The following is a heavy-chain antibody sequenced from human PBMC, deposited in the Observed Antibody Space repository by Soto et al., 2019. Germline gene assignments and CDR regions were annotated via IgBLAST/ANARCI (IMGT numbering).Heavy chain of an antibody. D-gene: IGHD6-19*01. Sequence: GGSLRLSCAASGFTFSSYGMHWVRQAPGKGLEWVAVISYDGSNKYYADSVKGRFTISRDNSKNTLYLQMNSLRAEDTAVYYCAKEGLAVAGTGGDFDYWGQGTLVTVSS. CDR3: AKEGLAVAGTGGDFDY. V-gene: IGHV3-30*18. CDR1: GFTFSSYG. CDR2: ISYDGSNK. J-gene: IGHJ4*02.